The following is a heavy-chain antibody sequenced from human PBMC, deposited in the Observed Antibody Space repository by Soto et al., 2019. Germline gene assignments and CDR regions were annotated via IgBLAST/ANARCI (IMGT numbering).Heavy chain of an antibody. CDR1: GYTFTSYE. CDR3: ARGPMDY. CDR2: MNPNSGDT. V-gene: IGHV1-8*01. Sequence: QVHLEQSGAEVKNPGTSVKVSCEASGYTFTSYEINWVRQATGQGLEWMGWMNPNSGDTGYAQKFQGRVTMTRNTSISTAYMELSSLTSEDTAVYYCARGPMDYWGRGTLVTVSS. J-gene: IGHJ4*02.